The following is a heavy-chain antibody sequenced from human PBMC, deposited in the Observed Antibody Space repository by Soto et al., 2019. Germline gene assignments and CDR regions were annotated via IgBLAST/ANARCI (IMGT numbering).Heavy chain of an antibody. J-gene: IGHJ6*03. D-gene: IGHD3-10*01. CDR1: SGSISSSNW. Sequence: PSETLSLTCAVSSGSISSSNWWSWVRQPPGKGLEWIGEIYHSGSTNYNPSLKSRVTISVDKSKNQFSLKLSSVTAADTAVYYCASSLWFGAPYYYMDVWGQGTTVTVSS. CDR2: IYHSGST. V-gene: IGHV4-4*02. CDR3: ASSLWFGAPYYYMDV.